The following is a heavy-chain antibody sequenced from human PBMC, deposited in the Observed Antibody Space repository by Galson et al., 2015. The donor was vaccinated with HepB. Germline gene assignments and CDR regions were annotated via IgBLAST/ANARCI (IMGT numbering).Heavy chain of an antibody. V-gene: IGHV3-7*01. CDR3: ARDRVLPGGGDWFDP. Sequence: SLRLSCAVSGFTFSSYWMSWVRQAPGKGLEWVANIKEDGGEKFYVDSVKGRFTISRDNAKNSLYLQMSSLRLEDTAVYYCARDRVLPGGGDWFDPWGQGTLVTVSS. CDR1: GFTFSSYW. D-gene: IGHD2-2*01. CDR2: IKEDGGEK. J-gene: IGHJ5*02.